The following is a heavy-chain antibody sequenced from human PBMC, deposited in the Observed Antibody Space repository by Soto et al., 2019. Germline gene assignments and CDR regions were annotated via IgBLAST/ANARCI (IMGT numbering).Heavy chain of an antibody. CDR1: GGSFSGYY. Sequence: SETLSLTCAVYGGSFSGYYWSWIRQPPGKGLEWIGEINHSGSTNYNPSLKSRVTISVDTSKNQFSLKLSSVTAADTAVYYCARGKANYIWGSYRPYFDYWGQGTLVTVSS. D-gene: IGHD3-16*02. V-gene: IGHV4-34*01. J-gene: IGHJ4*02. CDR2: INHSGST. CDR3: ARGKANYIWGSYRPYFDY.